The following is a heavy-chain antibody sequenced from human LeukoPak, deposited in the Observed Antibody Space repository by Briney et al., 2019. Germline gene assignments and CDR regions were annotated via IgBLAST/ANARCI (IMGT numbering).Heavy chain of an antibody. Sequence: PSETLSLTCTVSGGSINNYFWNWIRQPAGKGLEWTGRIDTSWSTNYNPSLKSRVTMSVDTSKNQFSLKVTSVTAADTAVYYCARVCGSATNYRLRGFDIWGQGTVVTVSS. CDR1: GGSINNYF. J-gene: IGHJ3*02. CDR2: IDTSWST. D-gene: IGHD3-10*01. V-gene: IGHV4-4*07. CDR3: ARVCGSATNYRLRGFDI.